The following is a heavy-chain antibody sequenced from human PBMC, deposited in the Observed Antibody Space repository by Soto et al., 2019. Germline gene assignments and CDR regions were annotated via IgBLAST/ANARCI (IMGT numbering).Heavy chain of an antibody. CDR3: ARVYYDSNDAFDI. D-gene: IGHD3-22*01. Sequence: ASVKVSCKASGGTFSSYTISWVRQAPGQGLEWMGRIIPILGIANYAQKFQGRVTITADKSTSTAYMELSSLRSEDTAVYYCARVYYDSNDAFDIWGQGTMVTVSS. J-gene: IGHJ3*02. V-gene: IGHV1-69*02. CDR1: GGTFSSYT. CDR2: IIPILGIA.